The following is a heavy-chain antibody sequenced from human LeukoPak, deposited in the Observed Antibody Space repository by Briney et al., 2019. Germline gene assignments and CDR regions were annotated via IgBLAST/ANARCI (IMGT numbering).Heavy chain of an antibody. CDR1: GYTFTSYY. CDR2: MNPNSGNT. J-gene: IGHJ5*02. D-gene: IGHD3-10*01. V-gene: IGHV1-8*02. Sequence: GASVKVSCKASGYTFTSYYMHWVRQAPGQGLEWMGWMNPNSGNTGYAQKFQGRVTMTRNTSISTAYMELSSLRSEDTAVYYCARGRGGGFNWFDPWGQGTLVTVSS. CDR3: ARGRGGGFNWFDP.